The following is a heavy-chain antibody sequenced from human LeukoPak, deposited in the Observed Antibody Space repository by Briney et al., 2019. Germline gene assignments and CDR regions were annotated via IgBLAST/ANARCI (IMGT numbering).Heavy chain of an antibody. CDR1: GFTFSSYA. Sequence: QPGGSLRLSCAASGFTFSSYAMNWVRQAPGKGLEWVSIIYSGGSTYYADSVKGRFTISRDNSKNTLYLQMNSLRAEDTAVYYCARVTPGNYFDYWGQGTLVTVSS. V-gene: IGHV3-53*01. J-gene: IGHJ4*02. CDR3: ARVTPGNYFDY. CDR2: IYSGGST.